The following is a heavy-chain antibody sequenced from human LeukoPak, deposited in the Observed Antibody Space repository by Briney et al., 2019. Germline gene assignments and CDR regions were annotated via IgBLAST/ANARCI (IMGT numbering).Heavy chain of an antibody. V-gene: IGHV3-9*01. CDR3: ARGYYDSSGYYLRWFDP. Sequence: GGSLRLSCAASGFTFDDYAMHWVRQAPGKGLEWVSGISWNSGSIGYADSVKGRFTISRDNAKNSLYLQMNSLRAEDTAVYYCARGYYDSSGYYLRWFDPWGQGTLVTVSS. CDR2: ISWNSGSI. J-gene: IGHJ5*02. CDR1: GFTFDDYA. D-gene: IGHD3-22*01.